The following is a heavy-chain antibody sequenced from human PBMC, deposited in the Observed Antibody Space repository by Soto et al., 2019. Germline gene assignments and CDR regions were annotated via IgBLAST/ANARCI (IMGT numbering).Heavy chain of an antibody. J-gene: IGHJ4*02. V-gene: IGHV4-30-4*01. CDR1: GGSISSGYYY. CDR2: IYYSGST. D-gene: IGHD6-13*01. CDR3: ATKPRLTAAEFDY. Sequence: SETLSLTCTVSGGSISSGYYYWSWIRQPPGRGLEWIGYIYYSGSTYYNPSLKSRVTMSVDTSKNQFSLKLTSVTAVDTAVYYCATKPRLTAAEFDYWGQGTLVTVS.